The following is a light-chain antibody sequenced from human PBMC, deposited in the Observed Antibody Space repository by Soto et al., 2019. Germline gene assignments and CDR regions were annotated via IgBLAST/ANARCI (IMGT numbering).Light chain of an antibody. CDR3: QQYHNSPRT. CDR2: AAS. J-gene: IGKJ1*01. Sequence: ESVLTQSPGALSLSPRERATLSCRASQSVSSGSLAWYQQKPGQAPRLLIYAASARATGIPDRFSGSGSGTDFTLTVSRLEPEDFAVYYCQQYHNSPRTFGQGTKVDI. CDR1: QSVSSGS. V-gene: IGKV3-20*01.